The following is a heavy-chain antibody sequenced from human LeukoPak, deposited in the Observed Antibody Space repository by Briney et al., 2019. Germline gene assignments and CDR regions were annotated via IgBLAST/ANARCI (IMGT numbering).Heavy chain of an antibody. D-gene: IGHD3-22*01. Sequence: GGSLRLSCAASGFTFSSYAMSWVRQAPGKGLEWVSAISGSGGSTYYADSVKGRFTISRDNSKNTLYLQMNSLRAEDTAVYYCASYYNDSSGTGGHFDYWGQGTLVTVSS. CDR2: ISGSGGST. V-gene: IGHV3-23*01. CDR1: GFTFSSYA. J-gene: IGHJ4*02. CDR3: ASYYNDSSGTGGHFDY.